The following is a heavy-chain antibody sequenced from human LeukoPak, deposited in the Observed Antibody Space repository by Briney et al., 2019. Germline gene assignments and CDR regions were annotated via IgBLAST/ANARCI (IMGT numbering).Heavy chain of an antibody. CDR1: GGSITNYY. CDR3: ARRIAAAGGFDY. Sequence: SETLSLICTVSGGSITNYYWSWIRQPPGKGLEWIGYIYYSGSTNYNPSLKSRVTISVDTSKNQFSLKLSSVTAADTAVYYCARRIAAAGGFDYWGQGTLVTVSS. J-gene: IGHJ4*02. V-gene: IGHV4-59*08. D-gene: IGHD6-13*01. CDR2: IYYSGST.